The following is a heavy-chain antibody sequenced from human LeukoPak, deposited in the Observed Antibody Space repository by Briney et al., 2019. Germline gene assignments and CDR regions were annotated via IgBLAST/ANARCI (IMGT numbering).Heavy chain of an antibody. CDR2: NYYSGST. Sequence: PSQTLSLTCTVSGDSISSGGNYWSWLRQHPGKGLEWIRYNYYSGSTYYNPSLKSRLTVSVDTSKNQFSLKLSSVTAADTAVYYCARWGNSGYASGYFDYWGQGTLVTVSS. J-gene: IGHJ4*02. D-gene: IGHD5-12*01. V-gene: IGHV4-31*03. CDR1: GDSISSGGNY. CDR3: ARWGNSGYASGYFDY.